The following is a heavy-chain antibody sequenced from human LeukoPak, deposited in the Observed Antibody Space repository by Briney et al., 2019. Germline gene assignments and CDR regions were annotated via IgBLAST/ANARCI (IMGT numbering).Heavy chain of an antibody. CDR1: GGSISSSSYY. V-gene: IGHV4-61*01. D-gene: IGHD3-3*01. J-gene: IGHJ6*04. CDR2: IYYSGST. Sequence: SETLSLTCTVSGGSISSSSYYWNWIRQPPGKGLEWIGYIYYSGSTNYNPSLESRVTISVDTSKNQFSLKLSSVTTADTAVYYCARSYDFWSGMDVWGKGTTVTVSS. CDR3: ARSYDFWSGMDV.